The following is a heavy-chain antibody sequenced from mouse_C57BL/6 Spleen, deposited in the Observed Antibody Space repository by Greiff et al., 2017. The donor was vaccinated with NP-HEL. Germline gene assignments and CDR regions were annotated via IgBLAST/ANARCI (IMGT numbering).Heavy chain of an antibody. D-gene: IGHD2-1*01. CDR1: GYTFTSYW. J-gene: IGHJ4*01. Sequence: VQLQQPGAELVKPGASVKMSCKASGYTFTSYWITWVKQRPGQGLEWIGDIYPGSGSTNYNEKFKSKATLTVDTSSSTAYMQLSSLTSEDSAVYYCARRSYGNYGNYYAMDYWGQGTSVTVSS. V-gene: IGHV1-55*01. CDR3: ARRSYGNYGNYYAMDY. CDR2: IYPGSGST.